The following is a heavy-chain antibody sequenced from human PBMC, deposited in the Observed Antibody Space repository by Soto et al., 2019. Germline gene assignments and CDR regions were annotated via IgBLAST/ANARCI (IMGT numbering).Heavy chain of an antibody. J-gene: IGHJ5*02. CDR1: GGSISSGGYS. Sequence: PSETLSLTCAVSGGSISSGGYSWSWIRQPPGKGLEWIGYIYHSGSTYYNPSLKSRVTISVDRSKNQFSLKLSSVTAADTAVYYCARVGSSWYGWFDPWGQGTLVTVSS. CDR2: IYHSGST. V-gene: IGHV4-30-2*01. CDR3: ARVGSSWYGWFDP. D-gene: IGHD6-13*01.